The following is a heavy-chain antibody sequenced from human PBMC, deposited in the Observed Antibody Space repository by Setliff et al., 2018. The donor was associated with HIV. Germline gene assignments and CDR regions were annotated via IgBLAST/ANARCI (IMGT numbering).Heavy chain of an antibody. V-gene: IGHV1-18*01. J-gene: IGHJ4*02. D-gene: IGHD2-2*01. CDR1: GYTFPTYA. CDR2: ISAYNGNA. CDR3: ARGYCSSNSCQEGLDY. Sequence: GASVKVSCKASGYTFPTYAITWWRKAPGQGLEWMGWISAYNGNANYAQKFQGSVTMTTDTSTSTAYMKLRSLRTDETAVYFCARGYCSSNSCQEGLDYWGQGTLVTVSS.